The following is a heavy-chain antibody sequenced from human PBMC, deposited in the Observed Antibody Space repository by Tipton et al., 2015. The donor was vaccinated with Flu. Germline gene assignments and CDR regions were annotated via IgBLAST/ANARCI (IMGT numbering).Heavy chain of an antibody. Sequence: TLSLTCTVSGDSITSGNYYWTWIRQSAGKGLEWIGRVSSGVTTKHNPSLEGRLTISLDTSRNQFSLKLVSVTAADTAVYYCARGTIHYDSRGFEYYRFDPWGHGSLVSVSS. CDR3: ARGTIHYDSRGFEYYRFDP. D-gene: IGHD3-22*01. V-gene: IGHV4-61*02. J-gene: IGHJ5*02. CDR1: GDSITSGNYY. CDR2: VSSGVTT.